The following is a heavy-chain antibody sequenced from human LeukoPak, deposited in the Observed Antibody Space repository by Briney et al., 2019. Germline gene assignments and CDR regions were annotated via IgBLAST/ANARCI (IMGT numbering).Heavy chain of an antibody. J-gene: IGHJ5*02. CDR1: GFTFSSYE. CDR2: ISSSGSTI. D-gene: IGHD3-16*02. V-gene: IGHV3-48*03. Sequence: GGSLRLSCAASGFTFSSYEMNWVRQAPGKGLEWVSYISSSGSTIYYADSVKGRFTISRDNAKNTLYLQMNSLRAEDTAVYYCARGGGYYDYVWGSYRYTGDWFDPWGQGTLVTVSS. CDR3: ARGGGYYDYVWGSYRYTGDWFDP.